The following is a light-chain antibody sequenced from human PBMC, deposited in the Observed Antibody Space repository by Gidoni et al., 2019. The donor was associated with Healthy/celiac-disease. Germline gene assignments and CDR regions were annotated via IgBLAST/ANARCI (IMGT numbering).Light chain of an antibody. CDR2: RNN. Sequence: HSVLTQPPSPSGTPGQRVTIPCSRSSSNIGRNYVYWYQQLPGTAPKLLIYRNNQRPSGVPDRFSGSKSGTSASLAISGLRSEDEADYYCAAWDDSLSGWVFGGGTKLTVL. J-gene: IGLJ3*02. V-gene: IGLV1-47*01. CDR1: SSNIGRNY. CDR3: AAWDDSLSGWV.